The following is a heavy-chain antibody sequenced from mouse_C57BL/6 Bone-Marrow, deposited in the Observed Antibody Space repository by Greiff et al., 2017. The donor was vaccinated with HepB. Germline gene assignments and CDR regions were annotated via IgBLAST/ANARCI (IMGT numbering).Heavy chain of an antibody. V-gene: IGHV1-76*01. Sequence: QVQLQQSGAELVRPGASVKLSCKASGYTFTDYYINWVKQRPGQGLEWIARIYPGSGNTYYNEKFKGKATLTAEKSSSTAYMQLSSLTAEDSAVYFGAIYGRFAYWGQGTLVTVSA. CDR1: GYTFTDYY. D-gene: IGHD1-1*02. CDR3: AIYGRFAY. CDR2: IYPGSGNT. J-gene: IGHJ3*01.